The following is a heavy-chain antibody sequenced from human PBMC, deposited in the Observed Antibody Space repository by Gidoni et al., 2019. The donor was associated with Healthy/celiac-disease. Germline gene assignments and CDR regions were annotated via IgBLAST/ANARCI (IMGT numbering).Heavy chain of an antibody. V-gene: IGHV3-64D*06. CDR2: ISSNGGST. J-gene: IGHJ4*02. CDR1: GFTFSSYA. CDR3: VSRTSYYESPNFDY. D-gene: IGHD2-2*01. Sequence: EVQLVESGGGLVQPGGSLRLSCSASGFTFSSYAMHWVRQAPGKGLEYVSAISSNGGSTYYADPVKGRFTISRDNSKNTLYLQMSSLRAEDTAVYYCVSRTSYYESPNFDYWGQGTLVTVSS.